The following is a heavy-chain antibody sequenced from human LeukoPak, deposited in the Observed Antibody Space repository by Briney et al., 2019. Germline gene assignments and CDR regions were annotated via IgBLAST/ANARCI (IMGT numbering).Heavy chain of an antibody. Sequence: ASVKVSCKVSGYTLTELSMHWVRQAPGKGLEWMGGFDPEDGETIYAQKFQGRVTMTEDTSTDTAYMELSSLRSEDTAVYYCARGKTTYSSGWRTFDYWGQGTLVTVSS. CDR3: ARGKTTYSSGWRTFDY. J-gene: IGHJ4*02. CDR1: GYTLTELS. V-gene: IGHV1-24*01. D-gene: IGHD6-19*01. CDR2: FDPEDGET.